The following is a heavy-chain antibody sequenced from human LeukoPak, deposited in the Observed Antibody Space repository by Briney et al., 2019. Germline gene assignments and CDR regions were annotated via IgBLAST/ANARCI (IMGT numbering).Heavy chain of an antibody. CDR3: ARGGFYCGDDCYVDY. CDR2: INLSGRT. V-gene: IGHV4-34*01. D-gene: IGHD2-21*02. J-gene: IGHJ4*02. Sequence: SEPLSLTCAVYGGSFSFYYWSWIRQPPEKGLEWIGEINLSGRTNYNPSLKSRVTISIDTSKNQFSLKLSSVTAADTAVYYCARGGFYCGDDCYVDYWGQGTLVTVSS. CDR1: GGSFSFYY.